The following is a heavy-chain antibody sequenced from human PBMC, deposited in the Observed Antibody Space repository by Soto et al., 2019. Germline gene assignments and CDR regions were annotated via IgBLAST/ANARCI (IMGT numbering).Heavy chain of an antibody. CDR1: GGSISIYY. J-gene: IGHJ5*02. CDR2: IYYSGST. V-gene: IGHV4-59*01. D-gene: IGHD3-10*01. CDR3: ARDTGHWFDP. Sequence: SETLSLTCTVSGGSISIYYWSWIRQPPGKGLEWIGYIYYSGSTNYNPSLKSRVTISVDTSKNQFSLKLSSVTAADTAVYYCARDTGHWFDPWGQGTLVTVSS.